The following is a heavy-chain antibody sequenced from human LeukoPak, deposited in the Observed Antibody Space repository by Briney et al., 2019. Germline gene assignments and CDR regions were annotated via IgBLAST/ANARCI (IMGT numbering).Heavy chain of an antibody. J-gene: IGHJ6*03. V-gene: IGHV3-30*02. CDR2: IRYDGSNK. D-gene: IGHD2-2*01. Sequence: GGSLRLSCAASGFTFSSYGMHWVRQAPGKVLEWVAFIRYDGSNKYYADSVKGRFTISRDNSKNTLYLQMNSLRAEDTAVYYCAKELCSSTSCYYYYMDVWGKGTTVTISS. CDR3: AKELCSSTSCYYYYMDV. CDR1: GFTFSSYG.